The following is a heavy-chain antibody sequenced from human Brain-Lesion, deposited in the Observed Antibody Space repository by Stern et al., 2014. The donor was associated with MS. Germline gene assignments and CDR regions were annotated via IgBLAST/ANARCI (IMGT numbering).Heavy chain of an antibody. V-gene: IGHV1-2*02. J-gene: IGHJ6*02. CDR2: INPNTGGQ. D-gene: IGHD3-3*01. CDR3: ARDQRGITIFGVVTDYYYLGMDV. CDR1: GYIFTGYY. Sequence: VQLVESGAEVKKPGASGKVSCKTSGYIFTGYYIHWVRKAPGQGLEWLAWINPNTGGQKYAQKFQGRVTMSRDTSISTAYVELSSLTSDDTAVYYCARDQRGITIFGVVTDYYYLGMDVWGQGTTVTVSS.